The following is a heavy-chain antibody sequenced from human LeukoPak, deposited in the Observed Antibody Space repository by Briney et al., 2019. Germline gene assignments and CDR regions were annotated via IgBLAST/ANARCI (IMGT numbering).Heavy chain of an antibody. Sequence: ETSQTLSLTCTVSGASISSGSYYWSWIRQPAGRGLEWIGRIYTSGSTNYNPSLKSRVTISVDTSKNQFSLKLSSVTAADTAVYYCARNPYSDEGYFQHWGQGTLVTVSS. D-gene: IGHD2-21*01. J-gene: IGHJ1*01. V-gene: IGHV4-61*02. CDR2: IYTSGST. CDR3: ARNPYSDEGYFQH. CDR1: GASISSGSYY.